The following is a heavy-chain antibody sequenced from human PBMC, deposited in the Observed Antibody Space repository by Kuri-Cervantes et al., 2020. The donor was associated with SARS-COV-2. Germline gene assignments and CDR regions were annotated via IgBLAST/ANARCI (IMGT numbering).Heavy chain of an antibody. D-gene: IGHD3-10*01. V-gene: IGHV3-20*04. CDR2: INWNGGST. CDR3: ARDYGSGSPRFFDH. J-gene: IGHJ4*02. CDR1: GFTFDDYG. Sequence: GGPLRLSCAASGFTFDDYGMSWVRQAPGKGLEWVSGINWNGGSTGYADSVKGRFTISRDNAKNSLYLQMNSLRAEDTAVYYCARDYGSGSPRFFDHWGQGTQVTDSS.